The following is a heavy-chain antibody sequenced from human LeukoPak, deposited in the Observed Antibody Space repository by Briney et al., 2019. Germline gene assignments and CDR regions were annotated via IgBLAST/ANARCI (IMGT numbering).Heavy chain of an antibody. CDR2: IIPIFGTA. V-gene: IGHV1-69*05. J-gene: IGHJ4*02. D-gene: IGHD6-19*01. CDR3: ARQTGYSSGWFPFRY. Sequence: SVKVSFKASGGTFSSYAISWVRQAPGQGLEWMGGIIPIFGTANYAQKFQGRVTITTDESTSTAYMELSSLRSEDTAVYYCARQTGYSSGWFPFRYWGQGTLVTVSS. CDR1: GGTFSSYA.